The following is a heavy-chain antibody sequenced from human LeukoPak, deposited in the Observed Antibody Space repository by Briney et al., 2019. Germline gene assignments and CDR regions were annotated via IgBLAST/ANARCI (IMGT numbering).Heavy chain of an antibody. D-gene: IGHD3-10*01. CDR3: ARLYYGSGIPTGY. CDR1: GFTFSSYS. J-gene: IGHJ4*02. V-gene: IGHV3-21*01. CDR2: ISSSSSYI. Sequence: GGSLRLSCAASGFTFSSYSMNWVRQAPGKGLEWVSSISSSSSYIYYADSVKGRFTISRDNAKNSLYLQMNSLRAEGTAVYYCARLYYGSGIPTGYWGQGTLVTVSS.